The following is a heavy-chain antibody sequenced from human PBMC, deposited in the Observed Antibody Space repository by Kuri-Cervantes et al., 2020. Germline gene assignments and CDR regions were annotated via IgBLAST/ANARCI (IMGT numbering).Heavy chain of an antibody. J-gene: IGHJ6*02. CDR2: ITPFNGNT. CDR1: GYTFTYRY. D-gene: IGHD3-10*01. Sequence: SVKVSCKASGYTFTYRYLRWVRQAPGQALEWMGWITPFNGNTNYAQKLQGRVTMTTDTSTSTAYMELRSLRSDDTAVYYCARMIAYGSGSRFREDVWGQGTTVTVSS. V-gene: IGHV1-45*02. CDR3: ARMIAYGSGSRFREDV.